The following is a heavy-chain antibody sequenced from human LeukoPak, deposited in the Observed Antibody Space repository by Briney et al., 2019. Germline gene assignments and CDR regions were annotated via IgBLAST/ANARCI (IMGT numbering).Heavy chain of an antibody. J-gene: IGHJ6*02. CDR1: GGSISSYY. CDR3: ARQWPTYYYGMDV. V-gene: IGHV4-59*01. CDR2: IYYSGST. Sequence: SSETLSLTCTVSGGSISSYYWSRIRQPPGKGLEWIGYIYYSGSTNYNPSLKSRVTISVDTSKNQFSLKLSSVTAADTAVYYCARQWPTYYYGMDVWGQGTTVTVSS. D-gene: IGHD6-19*01.